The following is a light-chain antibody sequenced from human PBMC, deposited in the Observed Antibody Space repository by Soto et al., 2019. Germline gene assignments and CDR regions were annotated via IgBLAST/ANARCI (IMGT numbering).Light chain of an antibody. CDR3: KQANSSPPT. J-gene: IGKJ4*01. CDR1: QGISSW. Sequence: DIQMTQSPSSVSASVGDRVSITCRASQGISSWLAWYQQKPGRAPKLLIYTGSSLQSGVPSRFSGTGSGTDFTLTISSLQPEDVANYYCKQANSSPPTFGGGTKVEIK. V-gene: IGKV1-12*01. CDR2: TGS.